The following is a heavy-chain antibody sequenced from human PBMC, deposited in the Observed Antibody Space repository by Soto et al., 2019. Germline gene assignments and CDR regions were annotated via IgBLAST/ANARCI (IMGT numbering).Heavy chain of an antibody. CDR1: GYTFNSYY. V-gene: IGHV1-46*02. Sequence: QVQLVQSGAEVKKPGASVKVSCKASGYTFNSYYMHWVRQAPGQGLEWMGIINPSGGSTSYAQKFQGRVTMTRDTSTSTVYMELSSLRSEDTAVYYCARDPTMTGWFDPWGQGTLVTVSS. CDR2: INPSGGST. D-gene: IGHD3-22*01. J-gene: IGHJ5*02. CDR3: ARDPTMTGWFDP.